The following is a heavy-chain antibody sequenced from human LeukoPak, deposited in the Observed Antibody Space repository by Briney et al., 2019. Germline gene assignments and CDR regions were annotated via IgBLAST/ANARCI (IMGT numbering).Heavy chain of an antibody. J-gene: IGHJ4*02. Sequence: QTGGSLRLSCAASGFTFSSYWMSWVRQAPGKGLEWVANIKQDGSEKYYVDSVKGRFTISRDNAKNSLYLQMNSLRAEDTAVYYCARGETYYYDRTGIRGDYFDCWGQGTLVTVSS. V-gene: IGHV3-7*01. D-gene: IGHD3-22*01. CDR2: IKQDGSEK. CDR1: GFTFSSYW. CDR3: ARGETYYYDRTGIRGDYFDC.